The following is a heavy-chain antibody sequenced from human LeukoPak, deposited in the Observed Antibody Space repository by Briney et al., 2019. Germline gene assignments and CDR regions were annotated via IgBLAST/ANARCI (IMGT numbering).Heavy chain of an antibody. CDR3: AKDRGRTWVQVAN. J-gene: IGHJ4*02. V-gene: IGHV3-23*01. CDR2: ISGSDGST. CDR1: GFTFRSDA. Sequence: GGSLRLSCIGPGFTFRSDAMGWVRQAPGKGLEWGAGISGSDGSTYYADSVKGRYTISRDNSKNTLYLQMNSLRVEDTAVYYCAKDRGRTWVQVANWGQGTLVTVSS. D-gene: IGHD2-15*01.